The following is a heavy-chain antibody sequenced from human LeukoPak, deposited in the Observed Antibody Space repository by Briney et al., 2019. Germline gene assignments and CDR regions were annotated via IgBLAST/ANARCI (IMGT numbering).Heavy chain of an antibody. V-gene: IGHV4-59*08. D-gene: IGHD6-19*01. CDR3: ARVAVADYYFDY. J-gene: IGHJ4*02. Sequence: SETLSLTCNVSGGSISSYYWSWIRQPPGKGLEWIGYIYSSGSTNYNPSLKGRVTISVDTSKNQFSLKLSSVTAADTAVYYCARVAVADYYFDYWGQGTLVTVSS. CDR1: GGSISSYY. CDR2: IYSSGST.